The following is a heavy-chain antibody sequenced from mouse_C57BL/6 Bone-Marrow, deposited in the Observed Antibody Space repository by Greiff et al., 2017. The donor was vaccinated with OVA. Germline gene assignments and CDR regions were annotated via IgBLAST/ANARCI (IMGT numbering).Heavy chain of an antibody. J-gene: IGHJ1*03. CDR3: ARSPRECWYCDV. CDR1: GFTFTDYY. CDR2: IRNKANGYTT. V-gene: IGHV7-3*01. Sequence: EVQVVESGGGLVQPGGSLSLSCAASGFTFTDYYMSWVRQPPGKALEWLGFIRNKANGYTTEYSASVKGRFTISRDNSQSILYLQMNALRAEDSATYYCARSPRECWYCDVWGRGTTVTVSS.